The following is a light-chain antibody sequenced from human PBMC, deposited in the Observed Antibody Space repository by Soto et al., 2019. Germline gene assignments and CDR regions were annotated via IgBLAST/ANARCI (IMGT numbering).Light chain of an antibody. Sequence: SYELTQPPSVSVAPGQTAIITCGGNNIGGKHVHWYQQKPGQAPILVTYDDSDRPSGIPERFSGSNSGNTASLTITRVEAGDEADYYCQVWDSTSDHPYVFATGTKVTVL. CDR2: DDS. CDR1: NIGGKH. V-gene: IGLV3-21*02. J-gene: IGLJ1*01. CDR3: QVWDSTSDHPYV.